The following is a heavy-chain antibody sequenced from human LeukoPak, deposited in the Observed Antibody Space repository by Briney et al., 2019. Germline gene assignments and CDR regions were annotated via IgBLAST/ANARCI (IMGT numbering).Heavy chain of an antibody. J-gene: IGHJ4*02. V-gene: IGHV4-34*01. CDR1: GGSFSGYY. D-gene: IGHD7-27*01. Sequence: PSETLSLTCAVYGGSFSGYYWSWIRQPPGKGLEWIGEINHSGSTNYNPSLKSRVTISVDTSKNQFSLKLSSVTAADTAVYYCASRTGGADYLGQGTLVTVSS. CDR2: INHSGST. CDR3: ASRTGGADY.